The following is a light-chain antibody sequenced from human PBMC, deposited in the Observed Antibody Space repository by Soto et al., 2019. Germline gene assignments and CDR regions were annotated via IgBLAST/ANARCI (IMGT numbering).Light chain of an antibody. CDR3: QHRYITPFT. CDR2: AAS. CDR1: QSISSY. Sequence: DIQMTQSPSSLSASVGDRVTITCRASQSISSYLNWYQQKPGKAHKLLIYAASSLQSVVPSRFSGSGSGTDFTLTIISLQPEDFATYDCQHRYITPFTFGGGTKVEIK. J-gene: IGKJ4*01. V-gene: IGKV1-39*01.